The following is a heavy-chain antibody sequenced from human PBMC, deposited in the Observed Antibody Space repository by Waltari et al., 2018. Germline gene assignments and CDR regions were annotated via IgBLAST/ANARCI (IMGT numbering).Heavy chain of an antibody. CDR2: IYYSGST. Sequence: QVQLQESGPGLVKPSETLSLTCTVSGGSISSYYWSWIRQPPGKGLEWIGYIYYSGSTNYNPPLKSRVTISVDTSKNQFSLKLSSVTAADTAVYYCARHDKRHCSSTSCYSGEFDYWGQGTLVTVSS. J-gene: IGHJ4*02. V-gene: IGHV4-59*08. CDR3: ARHDKRHCSSTSCYSGEFDY. CDR1: GGSISSYY. D-gene: IGHD2-2*02.